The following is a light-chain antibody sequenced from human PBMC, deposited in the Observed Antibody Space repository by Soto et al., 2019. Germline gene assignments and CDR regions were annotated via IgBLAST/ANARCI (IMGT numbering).Light chain of an antibody. V-gene: IGLV2-14*01. CDR3: SSYTSSSTLVV. Sequence: QSALTQPASVSGSPGQSITISCTGTSSDVGGYNYVSWYQQHPGKAPKLMIYDVSNRPSGVSNRFSGSKSGNTASLTISGFQAEDGADYYCSSYTSSSTLVVFGGGTKLTVL. CDR1: SSDVGGYNY. CDR2: DVS. J-gene: IGLJ2*01.